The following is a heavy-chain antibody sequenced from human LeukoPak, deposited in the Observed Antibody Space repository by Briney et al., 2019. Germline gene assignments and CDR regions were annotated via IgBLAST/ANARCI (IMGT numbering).Heavy chain of an antibody. V-gene: IGHV3-74*01. CDR1: GLPFSSYW. Sequence: PGGSLRLSCAASGLPFSSYWMHWVRQAPGEGLVWVSVIIPDGSSTTYADSVKGRFTISRDNAKNTLYLQMNSLRAKDTAIYYCVRLGGNYEYWGQGTLVTVSS. D-gene: IGHD1-26*01. CDR3: VRLGGNYEY. J-gene: IGHJ4*02. CDR2: IIPDGSST.